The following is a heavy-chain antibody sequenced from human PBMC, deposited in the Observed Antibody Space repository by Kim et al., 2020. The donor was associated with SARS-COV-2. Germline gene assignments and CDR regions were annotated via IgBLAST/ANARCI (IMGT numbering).Heavy chain of an antibody. D-gene: IGHD3-22*01. CDR1: GYTLTELS. Sequence: ASVKVSCKVSGYTLTELSMHWVRQAPGKGLEWMGGFDPEDGETIYAQKFQGRVTMTEDTSTDTAYMELSSLRSEDTAVYYCATGPSSGYNNWFDPWGQGTLVTVSS. CDR2: FDPEDGET. CDR3: ATGPSSGYNNWFDP. J-gene: IGHJ5*02. V-gene: IGHV1-24*01.